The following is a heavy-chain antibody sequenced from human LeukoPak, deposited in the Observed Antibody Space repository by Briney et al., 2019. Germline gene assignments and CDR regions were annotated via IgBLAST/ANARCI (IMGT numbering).Heavy chain of an antibody. V-gene: IGHV3-48*01. D-gene: IGHD3-22*01. J-gene: IGHJ4*02. CDR3: ARDHYYDSSGYVF. CDR1: GFTFSSYS. Sequence: GGSLRLSCAASGFTFSSYSMNWVRQAPGKGLEWVSYISSSSSTIYCADSVKGRFTISRDNAKNSLYLQMNSLRAEDTAVYYCARDHYYDSSGYVFWGQGTLVTVSS. CDR2: ISSSSSTI.